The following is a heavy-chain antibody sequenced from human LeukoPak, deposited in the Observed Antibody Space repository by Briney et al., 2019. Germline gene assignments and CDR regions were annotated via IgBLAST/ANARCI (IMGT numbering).Heavy chain of an antibody. CDR2: INPNSGSP. V-gene: IGHV1-2*02. CDR3: AREGNQNIGVVVAATGGFDY. D-gene: IGHD2-15*01. J-gene: IGHJ4*02. Sequence: SVKVSCKASGYSFSGFYIHWVRQAPGQGLEWMGWINPNSGSPNYEQKFQVRVTMTRDTSTSTVYMELSSLRSEDTAVYYCAREGNQNIGVVVAATGGFDYWGEGTLVTVSS. CDR1: GYSFSGFY.